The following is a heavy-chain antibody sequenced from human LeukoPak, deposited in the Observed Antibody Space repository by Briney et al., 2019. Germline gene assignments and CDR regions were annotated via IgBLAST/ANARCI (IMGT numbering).Heavy chain of an antibody. V-gene: IGHV3-7*01. CDR1: GLLFSNYW. CDR3: ARSYYCLDY. D-gene: IGHD1-26*01. J-gene: IGHJ4*02. CDR2: IKPDGSEV. Sequence: GGSLRLSCEVSGLLFSNYWMTWVRQAPGKGLERVANIKPDGSEVHYVDSVKGRFTISRDNAKNLLYLQMNSLRVEDTAVYYCARSYYCLDYWRQGTLVTVSS.